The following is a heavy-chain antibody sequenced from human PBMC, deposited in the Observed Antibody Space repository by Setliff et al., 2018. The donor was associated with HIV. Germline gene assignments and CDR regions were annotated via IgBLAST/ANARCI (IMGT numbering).Heavy chain of an antibody. CDR3: ARQTATGTSATFDS. V-gene: IGHV4-61*02. CDR2: THASGTT. CDR1: GGSISSDDYY. D-gene: IGHD2-21*02. Sequence: SETLSLTCTVSGGSISSDDYYWTWIRQPAGEGLEWIGRTHASGTTRCEPSLKNRCSMSIDTSKNQFSLKLSSVTAADTAVYYCARQTATGTSATFDSWGQGSLVTVSS. J-gene: IGHJ4*02.